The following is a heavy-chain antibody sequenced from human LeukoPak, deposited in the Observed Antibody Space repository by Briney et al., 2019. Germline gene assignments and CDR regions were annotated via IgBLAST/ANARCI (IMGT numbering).Heavy chain of an antibody. J-gene: IGHJ4*02. CDR2: IYHTGST. Sequence: SETLSLTCTVSGYSISSGYYWGWIRQPPGKGLEWIGSIYHTGSTYYNPSLKSRATISVDTSKNQFSLKLKFVTAADTAVYYCAGQFDSSGSYFYWGQGTLVTVSS. CDR1: GYSISSGYY. V-gene: IGHV4-38-2*02. D-gene: IGHD3-22*01. CDR3: AGQFDSSGSYFY.